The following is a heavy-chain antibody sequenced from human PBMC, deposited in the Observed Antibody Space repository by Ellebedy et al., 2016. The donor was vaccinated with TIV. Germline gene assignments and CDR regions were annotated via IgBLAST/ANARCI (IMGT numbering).Heavy chain of an antibody. D-gene: IGHD2-15*01. J-gene: IGHJ5*02. CDR3: ARGLVHGGWFDP. V-gene: IGHV4-34*01. CDR2: INHSGST. CDR1: GGSFSGYY. Sequence: GSLRLSXAVYGGSFSGYYWSWIRQPPGKGLEWIGEINHSGSTNYNPSLKSRVTISVDTSKNQFSLKLSSVTAADTAVYYCARGLVHGGWFDPWGQGTLVTVSS.